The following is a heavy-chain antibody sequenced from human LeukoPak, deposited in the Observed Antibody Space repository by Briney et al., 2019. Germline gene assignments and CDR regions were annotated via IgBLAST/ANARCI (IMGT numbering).Heavy chain of an antibody. CDR1: GFTFSIYG. CDR2: ISYDGSNK. Sequence: GALRLPCAASGFTFSIYGMHGARQAPGKGLEWVAVISYDGSNKYYADSVKGRFTISRDNSKSTLYLQMNSLRAEGTAVYYCAKVLTSGGSYPDFDYWGQGTLVTVSS. V-gene: IGHV3-30*18. J-gene: IGHJ4*02. D-gene: IGHD1-26*01. CDR3: AKVLTSGGSYPDFDY.